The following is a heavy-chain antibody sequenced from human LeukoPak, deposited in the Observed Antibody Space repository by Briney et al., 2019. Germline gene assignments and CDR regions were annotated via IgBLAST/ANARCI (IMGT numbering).Heavy chain of an antibody. Sequence: PGGSLRLSCAASGFDFSGAYMTWVRQAPGKGLEWVGRIKNEIDGGTPDHAAPVNGRFVISRGDSKNTLYLQMNSLKTEDTGVYYCATVRRAVTGDFDYWGQGTLVTVSS. J-gene: IGHJ4*02. CDR1: GFDFSGAY. V-gene: IGHV3-15*01. CDR2: IKNEIDGGTP. CDR3: ATVRRAVTGDFDY. D-gene: IGHD6-19*01.